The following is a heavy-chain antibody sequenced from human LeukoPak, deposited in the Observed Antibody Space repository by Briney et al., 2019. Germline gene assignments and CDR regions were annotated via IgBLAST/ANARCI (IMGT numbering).Heavy chain of an antibody. V-gene: IGHV3-7*01. CDR2: IKQDGSEK. J-gene: IGHJ4*02. D-gene: IGHD5-18*01. CDR3: ARGDTAMVLYYFDY. Sequence: PGGSLRLSCAASGFTFSSYSMNWVRQAPGKGLEWVANIKQDGSEKYYVDSVKGRFTISRDNAKNSLYLQMNSLRAEDTAVYYCARGDTAMVLYYFDYWGQGTLVTVSS. CDR1: GFTFSSYS.